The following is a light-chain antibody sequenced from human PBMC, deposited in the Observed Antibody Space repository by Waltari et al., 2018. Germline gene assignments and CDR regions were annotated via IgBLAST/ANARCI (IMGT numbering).Light chain of an antibody. J-gene: IGKJ1*01. CDR3: QESYSFTRT. CDR1: QTISRY. CDR2: AAS. V-gene: IGKV1-39*01. Sequence: DIQMTQSPSSLSASVGDRVTITCRASQTISRYLNWYQQKTGKAPNLLIHAASSLQIGVPSSFSGSGSGRDFTLIITSLQPEEFATYYCQESYSFTRTFGQGTKVEIK.